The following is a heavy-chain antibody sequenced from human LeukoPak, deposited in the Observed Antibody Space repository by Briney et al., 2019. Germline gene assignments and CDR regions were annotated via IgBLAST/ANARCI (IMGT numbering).Heavy chain of an antibody. CDR2: ISPSGDIT. D-gene: IGHD3-10*01. CDR1: GFTFSNHG. CDR3: AKDDAWLRFGE. Sequence: GGTLRLSCAASGFTFSNHGMNWVRQAPGKGLEWVSGISPSGDITYYADSVQGRFTISRDNSKNTLYLEVISLTAEDTAVYYCAKDDAWLRFGEWSQGTLVTVSS. J-gene: IGHJ4*02. V-gene: IGHV3-23*01.